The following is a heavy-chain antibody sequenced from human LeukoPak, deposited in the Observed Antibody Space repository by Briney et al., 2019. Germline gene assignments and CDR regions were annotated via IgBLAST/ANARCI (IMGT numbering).Heavy chain of an antibody. J-gene: IGHJ5*02. CDR2: INHSGST. D-gene: IGHD2-15*01. Sequence: PSETLSLTCAVYGGSFSGYFWSWIRQPPGKGLEWIGEINHSGSTNYNPSLKSRVTISVDTSKNQFSLELSSVTAADTAVYYCARQSLGCSGGSCHIWFDPWGQGTLVTVSS. CDR3: ARQSLGCSGGSCHIWFDP. CDR1: GGSFSGYF. V-gene: IGHV4-34*01.